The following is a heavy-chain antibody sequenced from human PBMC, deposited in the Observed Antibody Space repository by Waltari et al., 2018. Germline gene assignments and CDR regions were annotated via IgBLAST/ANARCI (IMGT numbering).Heavy chain of an antibody. V-gene: IGHV1-8*01. CDR3: ARVRYSSSSPWGPHMDV. CDR1: GYTFTSYD. J-gene: IGHJ6*03. D-gene: IGHD6-6*01. Sequence: QVQLVQSGAEVKKPGASVKVSCKASGYTFTSYDINWVRQATGQGLEWMGWMNPNSGNTGYAQKFQGRVTMTSNTSISTAYMELSSLRSEDTAVYYCARVRYSSSSPWGPHMDVWGKGTTVTVSS. CDR2: MNPNSGNT.